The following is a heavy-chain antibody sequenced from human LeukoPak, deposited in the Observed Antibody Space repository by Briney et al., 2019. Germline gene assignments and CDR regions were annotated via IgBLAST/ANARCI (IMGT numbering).Heavy chain of an antibody. CDR2: IRYDGSNK. J-gene: IGHJ6*03. Sequence: GGSLRLSCAASGFTFATYGMHWVRQAPGKGLEWVAFIRYDGSNKYYADSVKGRFTISRDDSKNTLYLRMNSLRAEDAAVYYCAKRPWLARGAMVRGINYYYMDVWGKGTTVTISS. CDR1: GFTFATYG. CDR3: AKRPWLARGAMVRGINYYYMDV. D-gene: IGHD3-10*01. V-gene: IGHV3-30*02.